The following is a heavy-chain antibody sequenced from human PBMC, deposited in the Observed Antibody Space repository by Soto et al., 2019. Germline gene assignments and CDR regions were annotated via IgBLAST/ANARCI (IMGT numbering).Heavy chain of an antibody. CDR1: GYTFINYH. D-gene: IGHD5-12*01. CDR2: INTYNGMT. J-gene: IGHJ4*02. CDR3: AKSPRGEMATD. Sequence: QVQLVQSGGEVKKPGASVTVSCKASGYTFINYHITWVRQAPGQRLEWMAWINTYNGMTDYAQRVQGRVTMTRDTSTSTAYMELRNLGSDDTAVYFCAKSPRGEMATDWGQGTLVTVSS. V-gene: IGHV1-18*01.